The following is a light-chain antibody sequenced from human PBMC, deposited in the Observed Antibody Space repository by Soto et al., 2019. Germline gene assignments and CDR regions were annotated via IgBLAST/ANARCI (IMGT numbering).Light chain of an antibody. J-gene: IGLJ1*01. CDR3: GTCDDRLVGNYV. CDR1: SSNIGDNY. CDR2: DND. Sequence: QSVLTQPPSVSAAPGQQVTISCSGSSSNIGDNYVSWYQHLPGTAPKLVVYDNDRRPSGIPGRFSCSKSGTSATLVITGLQNGDEADYYCGTCDDRLVGNYVFGAGTKLTVL. V-gene: IGLV1-51*01.